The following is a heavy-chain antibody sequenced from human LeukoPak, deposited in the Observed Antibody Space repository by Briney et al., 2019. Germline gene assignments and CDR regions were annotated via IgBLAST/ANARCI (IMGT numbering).Heavy chain of an antibody. D-gene: IGHD6-19*01. CDR3: AKDAPRTSGWYFFDY. J-gene: IGHJ4*02. Sequence: SETLSLTCTVSGGSISSYYWNWIRQPPGKGLEWIGYIYYSGTTNYNPSLKSRVTISVDTSKNQFSLRLSSVTAADTAVYYCAKDAPRTSGWYFFDYWGQGTLVTVSS. CDR1: GGSISSYY. CDR2: IYYSGTT. V-gene: IGHV4-59*01.